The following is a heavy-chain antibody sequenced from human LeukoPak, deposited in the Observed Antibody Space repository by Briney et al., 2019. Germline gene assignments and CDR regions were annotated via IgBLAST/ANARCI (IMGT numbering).Heavy chain of an antibody. V-gene: IGHV1-69*04. J-gene: IGHJ4*02. CDR1: GGTFSSYA. Sequence: GSSVKVSCKASGGTFSSYAISWVRQAPGQGLEWMGRIIPILGIANYAQKFQGRVTITADKSTSTAYMELSSLRSVDTAVYYCASGGSSTDYWGQGTLVTVSS. D-gene: IGHD6-13*01. CDR3: ASGGSSTDY. CDR2: IIPILGIA.